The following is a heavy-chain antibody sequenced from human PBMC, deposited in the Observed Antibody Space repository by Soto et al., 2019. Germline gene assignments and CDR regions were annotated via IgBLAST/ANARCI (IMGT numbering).Heavy chain of an antibody. J-gene: IGHJ6*02. V-gene: IGHV3-23*01. D-gene: IGHD4-4*01. CDR2: VSTNGRST. CDR3: AKELALQYVYGRDG. Sequence: SLRLSCRASGLAFGNYAMNWVRQVPGRGLEWVAGVSTNGRSTYYADSVRGRFTISRDNSKITVYLQMNSLRAEDTAVYYCAKELALQYVYGRDGWGQGTTVTV. CDR1: GLAFGNYA.